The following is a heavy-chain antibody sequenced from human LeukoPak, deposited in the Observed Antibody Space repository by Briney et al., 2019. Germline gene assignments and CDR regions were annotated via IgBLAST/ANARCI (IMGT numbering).Heavy chain of an antibody. CDR3: ARDPSRMRFRYLRGDPSTDW. V-gene: IGHV3-30-3*01. J-gene: IGHJ4*02. CDR2: ISYDGSNK. Sequence: GGSLRLSCAASGFTFSGYAMHWVRQAPGKGLEWVAVISYDGSNKYYADSVKGRFTISRDNSKNTLYLQMNSLRAEDTAVYYCARDPSRMRFRYLRGDPSTDWWGQGTLVTVSS. CDR1: GFTFSGYA. D-gene: IGHD2-21*02.